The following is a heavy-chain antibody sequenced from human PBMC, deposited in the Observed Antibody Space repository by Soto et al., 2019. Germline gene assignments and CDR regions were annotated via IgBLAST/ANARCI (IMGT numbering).Heavy chain of an antibody. CDR2: IYPDDSDT. V-gene: IGHV5-51*01. CDR1: GNSFITYW. Sequence: PGESLKISCKGSGNSFITYWIAWVRQMPGKGLEWMGIIYPDDSDTRYSPSFQGQVTISADKSISTAYLQWSSLEASDTATYYCARGFRNGGYVVFDDWGQGTLVTGSS. J-gene: IGHJ4*02. CDR3: ARGFRNGGYVVFDD. D-gene: IGHD5-12*01.